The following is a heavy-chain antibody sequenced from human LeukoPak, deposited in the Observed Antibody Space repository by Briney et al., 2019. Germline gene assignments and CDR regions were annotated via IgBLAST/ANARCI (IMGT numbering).Heavy chain of an antibody. CDR1: GFTFDDYA. CDR2: ISGDGGST. V-gene: IGHV3-43*02. J-gene: IGHJ6*02. Sequence: GGSLRLSCAASGFTFDDYAMHWVRQAPGKGLQWVSLISGDGGSTYYADSVKGRFTLSRDNSKNSLYLQMNSLRTEDTALYYCATDRAPKRRPTKYYYYYYGMDVWGQGTTVTVSS. CDR3: ATDRAPKRRPTKYYYYYYGMDV.